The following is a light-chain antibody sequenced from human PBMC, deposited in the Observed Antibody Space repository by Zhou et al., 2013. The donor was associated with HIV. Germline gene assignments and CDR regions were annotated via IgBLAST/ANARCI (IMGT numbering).Light chain of an antibody. CDR3: MQALQTPYT. V-gene: IGKV2-28*01. CDR2: LGS. CDR1: QSLLHSNGNNY. J-gene: IGKJ2*01. Sequence: DIVMTQSPLSLAVTPGEPASISCRSAQSLLHSNGNNYLSWYLQKPGQSPQLLIFLGSNRASGVPDRFSGSGSGTDFTLKISRVEAEDVGVYYCMQALQTPYTFGQGPSWRSN.